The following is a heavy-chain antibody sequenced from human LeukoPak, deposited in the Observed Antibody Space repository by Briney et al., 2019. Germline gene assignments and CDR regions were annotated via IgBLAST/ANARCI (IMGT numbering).Heavy chain of an antibody. CDR2: IYAGGST. V-gene: IGHV3-53*04. Sequence: GGSLRLSCAASGVTFSSYAMSWVREAPGKGLEWVSLIYAGGSTYYADAVTGRFTISRHNSKNPLHLQMNSLRVEDTAVYYCATAGSSELLWAYAIDVWGQGTAVTVSS. CDR1: GVTFSSYA. CDR3: ATAGSSELLWAYAIDV. D-gene: IGHD3-10*01. J-gene: IGHJ6*02.